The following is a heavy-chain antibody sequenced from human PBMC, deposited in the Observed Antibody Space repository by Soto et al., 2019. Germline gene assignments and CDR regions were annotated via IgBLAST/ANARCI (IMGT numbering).Heavy chain of an antibody. Sequence: GGSLRLSCAASGFTFSTYSMNWVRQAPGKGLEWVSYISSSSSDIYYADSVKGRFTISRDNAKNSLYLQMNSLRVEDTAVYYCARVVTRVYYGSGSPWDAFDIWGQGTMVTVSS. CDR1: GFTFSTYS. CDR2: ISSSSSDI. CDR3: ARVVTRVYYGSGSPWDAFDI. V-gene: IGHV3-48*01. D-gene: IGHD3-10*01. J-gene: IGHJ3*02.